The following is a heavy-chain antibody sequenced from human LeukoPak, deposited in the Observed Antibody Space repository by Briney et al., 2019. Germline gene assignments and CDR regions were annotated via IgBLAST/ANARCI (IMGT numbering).Heavy chain of an antibody. D-gene: IGHD5-12*01. Sequence: SQTLSLTCTVSGGSIRSGDYYWSWIRQPPGKGLEWIGYIYYSGSTYYNPSLKSRVTISVDTSKNQFSLKLSSVTAADTAVYYCARAGGYDSQHDYWGQGTLVTASS. J-gene: IGHJ4*02. CDR1: GGSIRSGDYY. CDR3: ARAGGYDSQHDY. V-gene: IGHV4-30-4*01. CDR2: IYYSGST.